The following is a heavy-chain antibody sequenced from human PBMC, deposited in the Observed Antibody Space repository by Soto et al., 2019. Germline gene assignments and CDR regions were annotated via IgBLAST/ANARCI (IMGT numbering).Heavy chain of an antibody. V-gene: IGHV1-69*06. CDR1: GGTFSSYA. Sequence: QVQLVQSGAEVKKPGSSVKVSCKASGGTFSSYAISWVRQAPGQGLEWMGGIIPIFGTANYAQKFQGRVTITADKSTITAYMKLSILRSEDTAVYYCARDLAWRYSGIYTVDVWGQGTTVTVSS. CDR2: IIPIFGTA. D-gene: IGHD1-26*01. J-gene: IGHJ6*02. CDR3: ARDLAWRYSGIYTVDV.